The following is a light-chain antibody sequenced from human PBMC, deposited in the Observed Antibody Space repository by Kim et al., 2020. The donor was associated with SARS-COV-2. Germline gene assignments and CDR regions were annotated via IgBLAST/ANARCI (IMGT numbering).Light chain of an antibody. J-gene: IGKJ2*01. CDR3: EHYNNWPPYT. Sequence: VSPGERATLSCRASQNVNSNLAWYQQKPGQAPRLLIYGASTRATGIPGRFSGSGSGTEFTLTISSLQSEDFAVYYCEHYNNWPPYTFGQGTKLDI. CDR2: GAS. V-gene: IGKV3-15*01. CDR1: QNVNSN.